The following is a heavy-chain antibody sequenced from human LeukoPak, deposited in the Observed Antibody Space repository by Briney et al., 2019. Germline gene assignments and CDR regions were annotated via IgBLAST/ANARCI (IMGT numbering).Heavy chain of an antibody. CDR3: ARGRSYYYGSGSLRGRTYYYGMDV. D-gene: IGHD3-10*01. Sequence: PSETLSLTCAVYGGSFSGYYWSWIRQPPGKGLEWIGEINHSGSTNYNPSLKSRVTISVDTSKNQFSLKLSSVTVADTAVYYCARGRSYYYGSGSLRGRTYYYGMDVWGQGTTVTVSS. CDR1: GGSFSGYY. J-gene: IGHJ6*02. CDR2: INHSGST. V-gene: IGHV4-34*01.